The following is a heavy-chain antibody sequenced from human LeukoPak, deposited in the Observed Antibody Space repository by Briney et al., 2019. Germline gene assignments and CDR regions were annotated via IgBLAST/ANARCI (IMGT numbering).Heavy chain of an antibody. CDR2: FDPEDGET. Sequence: ASVKVSFKVSGYTLTELSMHWVRQAPGKGLEWMGGFDPEDGETIYAQKFQGRVTMTEDTSTETAYMELSSLRSEDTAVYYCATDPFYGANGMDVWGQGTTVTVSS. J-gene: IGHJ6*02. D-gene: IGHD4-17*01. V-gene: IGHV1-24*01. CDR1: GYTLTELS. CDR3: ATDPFYGANGMDV.